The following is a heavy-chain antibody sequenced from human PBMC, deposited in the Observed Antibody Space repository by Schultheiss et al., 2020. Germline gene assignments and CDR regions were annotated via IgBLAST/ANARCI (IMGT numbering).Heavy chain of an antibody. D-gene: IGHD6-19*01. CDR1: GFSFSNYA. V-gene: IGHV3-33*06. Sequence: GGSLRLSCAASGFSFSNYAMHWVRQAPGKGLEWLAVIWYDGSNKYYADSVKGRFTISRDNSKNTLYLQVNSLRDEDTAVYYCAKDPLSSDWYRGYFDNWGQGTLVTVSS. CDR2: IWYDGSNK. CDR3: AKDPLSSDWYRGYFDN. J-gene: IGHJ4*02.